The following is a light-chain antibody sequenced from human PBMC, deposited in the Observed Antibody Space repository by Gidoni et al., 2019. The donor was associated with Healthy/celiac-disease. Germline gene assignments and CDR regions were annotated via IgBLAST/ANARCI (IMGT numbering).Light chain of an antibody. V-gene: IGKV3-15*01. J-gene: IGKJ4*01. Sequence: EIVMTQSPATLSVSPGERATLSCRASQSVSSNLAWYQQKPGQAPRLLIYGASTRATGIPARFSGSGPGTEFTLTISSLQSEDFAVYYCQQGLTFGGGTKVEIK. CDR2: GAS. CDR1: QSVSSN. CDR3: QQGLT.